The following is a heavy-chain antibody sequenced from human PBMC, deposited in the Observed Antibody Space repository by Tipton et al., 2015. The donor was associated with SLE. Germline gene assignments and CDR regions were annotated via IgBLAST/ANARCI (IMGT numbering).Heavy chain of an antibody. V-gene: IGHV4-59*12. J-gene: IGHJ6*02. D-gene: IGHD1-26*01. Sequence: TLSLTCTVSGGFIRSYYWSWIRQPPGKGLEWIGYIYYSGSTNYNPSLKSRVTISVDTSKNQFSLKLSSVTAADTAVYYCAREYSGSFPPGGMAVWGQGPPVTVSS. CDR2: IYYSGST. CDR3: AREYSGSFPPGGMAV. CDR1: GGFIRSYY.